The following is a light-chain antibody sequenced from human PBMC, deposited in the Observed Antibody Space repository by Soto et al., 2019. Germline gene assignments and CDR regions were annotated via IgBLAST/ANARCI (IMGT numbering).Light chain of an antibody. J-gene: IGKJ5*01. CDR3: QQYNNWPSIT. CDR1: QSVSSY. Sequence: ESVLRHSPASLYFSHGERCTLSCMASQSVSSYLAWYQQKPGQAPRLLIYDASNRATGIPARFSGSGSGTDFTLTISSLEPEDFAVYYCQQYNNWPSITFGQGTRLEI. V-gene: IGKV3-11*01. CDR2: DAS.